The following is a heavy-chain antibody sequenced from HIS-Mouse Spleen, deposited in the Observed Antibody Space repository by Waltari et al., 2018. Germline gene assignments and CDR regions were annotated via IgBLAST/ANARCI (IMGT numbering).Heavy chain of an antibody. CDR2: ISYDGRNK. D-gene: IGHD6-19*01. J-gene: IGHJ5*02. Sequence: QVQLVESGGGVVQPGRSLRLSCAASGFTFSSYAMHWVRQAPGKGRGVGAVISYDGRNKYSADSVKGRFTISRDNSKNTLYLQMNSLRAEDTAVYYCARTRYSSGWFDPWGQGTLVTVSS. CDR1: GFTFSSYA. CDR3: ARTRYSSGWFDP. V-gene: IGHV3-30*04.